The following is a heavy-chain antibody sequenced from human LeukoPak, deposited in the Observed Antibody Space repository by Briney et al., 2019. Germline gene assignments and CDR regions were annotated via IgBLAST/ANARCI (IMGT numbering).Heavy chain of an antibody. D-gene: IGHD6-19*01. CDR2: IKQDRSEK. CDR3: ARDPVYSSGWDYFDY. Sequence: GGSLRLSCAASGFTFSSYWMSWVRQAPGKGLEWVANIKQDRSEKYYVDSVKGRFTISRDNAKNSLYLQMNSLRAEDTAVYYCARDPVYSSGWDYFDYWGQGTLVTVSS. V-gene: IGHV3-7*01. J-gene: IGHJ4*02. CDR1: GFTFSSYW.